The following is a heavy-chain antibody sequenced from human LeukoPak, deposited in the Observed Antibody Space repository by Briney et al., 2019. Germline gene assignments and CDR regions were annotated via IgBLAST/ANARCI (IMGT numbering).Heavy chain of an antibody. CDR2: ISYDGNNK. V-gene: IGHV3-30-3*01. D-gene: IGHD4-4*01. CDR1: GFIFSDYA. Sequence: PGGSLRLSCAASGFIFSDYAMHWVRQAPGEGLEWVAVISYDGNNKYYADSVKGRFTISRDNSKNTLYLQMNSLRAEDTAVFYCARHLYSNSIDFWGQGTLVTVSS. CDR3: ARHLYSNSIDF. J-gene: IGHJ4*02.